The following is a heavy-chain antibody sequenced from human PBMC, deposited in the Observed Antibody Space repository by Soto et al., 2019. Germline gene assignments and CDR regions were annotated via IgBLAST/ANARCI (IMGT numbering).Heavy chain of an antibody. CDR1: GFTFSSYA. D-gene: IGHD6-13*01. V-gene: IGHV3-23*01. Sequence: EVQLLESGGGLVQPGGSLRLSCAASGFTFSSYAMSWVRQTPGKGLEWVSAISGSGGSTYYADSVKGRFTISRDNSKNTLYLQMNSLRAEDTAVYYCAKHVSYSSSWYDYWGQGTLVTVSS. CDR2: ISGSGGST. J-gene: IGHJ4*02. CDR3: AKHVSYSSSWYDY.